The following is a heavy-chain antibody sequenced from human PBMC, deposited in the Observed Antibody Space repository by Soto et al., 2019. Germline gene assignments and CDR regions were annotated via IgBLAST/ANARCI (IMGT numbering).Heavy chain of an antibody. CDR1: GDIFTSYG. V-gene: IGHV1-18*01. J-gene: IGHJ5*02. CDR3: ARDQEGITMIVGGT. CDR2: ISAYNGNT. Sequence: QVQLVQSGAEVKKPGASVKVSCKASGDIFTSYGISWVRQAPGQGLEWMGWISAYNGNTNYAQKFQGRVTMTTDTXXSTAYMELRSLRSDDTAVCYCARDQEGITMIVGGTWGQGTLVTVSS. D-gene: IGHD3-22*01.